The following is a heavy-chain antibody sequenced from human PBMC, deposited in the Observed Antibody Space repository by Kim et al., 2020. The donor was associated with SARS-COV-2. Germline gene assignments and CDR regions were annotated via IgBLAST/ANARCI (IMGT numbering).Heavy chain of an antibody. J-gene: IGHJ4*02. CDR2: NK. CDR3: ASPWVATSYY. Sequence: NKYYPDPVQGRFTISRDNSKNTLYLQMNSLRAEDTAVYYCASPWVATSYYLGQGTLVTVSS. D-gene: IGHD5-12*01. V-gene: IGHV3-33*01.